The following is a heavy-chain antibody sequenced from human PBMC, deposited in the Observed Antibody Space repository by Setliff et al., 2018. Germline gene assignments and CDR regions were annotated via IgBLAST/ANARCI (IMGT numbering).Heavy chain of an antibody. D-gene: IGHD4-4*01. Sequence: GGSLRLSCAASGFTFSSYGMHWVRQSPGKGLEWVAVIWYDGSNEYYADSVKGRFTISRDNSKNTLYLQMNNLRAEDSAVYYCARRGTTAFDFWGLGTLVTSPQ. J-gene: IGHJ4*02. CDR2: IWYDGSNE. CDR3: ARRGTTAFDF. CDR1: GFTFSSYG. V-gene: IGHV3-33*01.